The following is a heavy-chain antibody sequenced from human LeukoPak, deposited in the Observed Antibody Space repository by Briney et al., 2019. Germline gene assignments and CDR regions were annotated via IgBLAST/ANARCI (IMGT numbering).Heavy chain of an antibody. D-gene: IGHD1-26*01. CDR2: IRYDGSNK. CDR1: GFTFSSYG. J-gene: IGHJ4*02. V-gene: IGHV3-30*02. Sequence: GGSLRLSCAASGFTFSSYGMHWVRQAPGKGLEWVAFIRYDGSNKYYADSVKGRFTISRDNSKNTLYLQMNSLRAEDTAVYYCARVSGSYFGNYYFDYWGQGTLVTVSS. CDR3: ARVSGSYFGNYYFDY.